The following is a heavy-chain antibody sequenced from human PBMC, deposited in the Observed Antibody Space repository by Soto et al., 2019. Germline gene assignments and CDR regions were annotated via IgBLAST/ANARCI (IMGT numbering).Heavy chain of an antibody. CDR3: ARPRNNNALDF. D-gene: IGHD1-1*01. CDR2: INPNSGVT. Sequence: GASVKVSCKASGYLFTGSHMSWVRQAPGQGLEWMGWINPNSGVTNYAQKFQGRVTMTTDPTISTIYMDLTRLRSDDTAVYYCARPRNNNALDFWGQGTLVTVSS. V-gene: IGHV1-2*02. J-gene: IGHJ4*02. CDR1: GYLFTGSH.